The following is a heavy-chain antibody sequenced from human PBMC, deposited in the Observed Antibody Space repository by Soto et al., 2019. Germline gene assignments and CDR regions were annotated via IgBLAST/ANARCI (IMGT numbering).Heavy chain of an antibody. V-gene: IGHV3-15*07. J-gene: IGHJ5*02. D-gene: IGHD3-10*01. Sequence: EVQLVESGGGLVKPGGSLRLSCAASGFTFSNAWMNWVRQAPGKGLEWVGRIKSKTDGGTTDYAAPVKGRFTISRDDSKNTLYPQMNSLKTEDTAVYYCTTAMVRGATNWFDPWGQGTLVTVSS. CDR3: TTAMVRGATNWFDP. CDR1: GFTFSNAW. CDR2: IKSKTDGGTT.